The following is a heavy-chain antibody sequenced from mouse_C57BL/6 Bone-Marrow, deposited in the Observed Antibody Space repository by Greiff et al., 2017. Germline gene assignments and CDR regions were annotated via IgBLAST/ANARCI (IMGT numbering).Heavy chain of an antibody. CDR1: GYTFTSYW. CDR2: IDPSDSYT. V-gene: IGHV1-50*01. Sequence: QVQLQQPGAELVKPGASVKLSCKASGYTFTSYWMQWVKQRPGQGLEWIGEIDPSDSYTNYNQKFKDEATLTVDTSSSTSNMQLSSLTSDDSAVYYCARWGNYWGQGTTLTVSA. CDR3: ARWGNY. J-gene: IGHJ2*01.